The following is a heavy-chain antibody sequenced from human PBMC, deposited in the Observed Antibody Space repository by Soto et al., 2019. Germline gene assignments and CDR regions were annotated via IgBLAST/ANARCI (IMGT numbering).Heavy chain of an antibody. D-gene: IGHD1-26*01. J-gene: IGHJ4*02. V-gene: IGHV1-46*01. CDR1: GYTFTTYY. CDR3: ARSSMMGPTTLIDC. CDR2: INPSTGNT. Sequence: QVQLVQSGAEVKNPGASVKVSCKASGYTFTTYYIPWVRQAPGQGLEWMGIINPSTGNTPYAQKFQGRVTVTRDTSTSTVYMELSNLRSDDKAVYYCARSSMMGPTTLIDCWGQGTLVTVSS.